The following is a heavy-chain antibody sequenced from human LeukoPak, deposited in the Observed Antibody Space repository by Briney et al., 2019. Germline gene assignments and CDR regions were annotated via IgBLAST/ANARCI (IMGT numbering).Heavy chain of an antibody. Sequence: PSETLSLTCAVYGGSFRGYYWSWIRHPPGKGLEWIGEINHSGSTNYNPSLKSRVTISLDTSKNQFSLKLSSVTAADTAVYYCARGSPYGRNWFDLWGQGTLVTVSS. J-gene: IGHJ5*02. CDR3: ARGSPYGRNWFDL. V-gene: IGHV4-34*01. D-gene: IGHD3-10*01. CDR2: INHSGST. CDR1: GGSFRGYY.